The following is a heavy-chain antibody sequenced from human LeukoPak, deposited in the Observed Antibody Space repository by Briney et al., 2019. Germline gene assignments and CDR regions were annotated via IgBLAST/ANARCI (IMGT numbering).Heavy chain of an antibody. V-gene: IGHV3-53*01. D-gene: IGHD4-17*01. CDR1: GFTVSSNY. Sequence: GGSLRLSCAASGFTVSSNYMSWVRQAPGKGLEWVSVIYSGGSTYYADSVTGRFTISRDNSKNTLYLQMNSLRAEDTAVYYCARDGGYGDYAFDYWGQGTLVTVSS. CDR3: ARDGGYGDYAFDY. J-gene: IGHJ4*02. CDR2: IYSGGST.